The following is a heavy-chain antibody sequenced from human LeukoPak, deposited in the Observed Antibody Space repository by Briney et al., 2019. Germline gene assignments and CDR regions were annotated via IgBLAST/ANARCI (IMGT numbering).Heavy chain of an antibody. CDR1: GGTFSSYT. V-gene: IGHV1-69*02. CDR3: ASSSTTTTRYAHFDY. CDR2: IIPILGIA. Sequence: SVKVSCKASGGTFSSYTISWVRQAPGQGLEWMGRIIPILGIANYAQKFQGRVTITADKSTSTAYMELSSPRSEDTAVYYCASSSTTTTRYAHFDYWGQGTLVTVSS. D-gene: IGHD4-17*01. J-gene: IGHJ4*02.